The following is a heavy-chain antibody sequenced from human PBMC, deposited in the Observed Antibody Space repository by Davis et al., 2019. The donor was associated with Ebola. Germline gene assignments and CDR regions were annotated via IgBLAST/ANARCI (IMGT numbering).Heavy chain of an antibody. CDR2: INPNSGGT. CDR3: AREIRIGGSYYYYYGMDV. D-gene: IGHD1-26*01. V-gene: IGHV1-2*02. CDR1: GYTFTGYY. J-gene: IGHJ6*02. Sequence: ASVKVSCKASGYTFTGYYMHWVRQAPGQGLEWMGWINPNSGGTNYAQKFQGRVTMTRDTSISTAYMELSRLRSDDTAVYYCAREIRIGGSYYYYYGMDVWGQGTTVTVSS.